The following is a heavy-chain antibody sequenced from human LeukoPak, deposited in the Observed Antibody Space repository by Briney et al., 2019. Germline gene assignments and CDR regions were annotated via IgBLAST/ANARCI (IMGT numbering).Heavy chain of an antibody. V-gene: IGHV4-59*08. Sequence: SETLSLTCTVSGGSISSYYWSWIRQPPGKGLEWIGSIYHSGSTYYNPSLKSRVTISVDTSKNQFSLKLSSVTAADTAVYYCARHVGSELPDYWGQGTLVTVSS. CDR3: ARHVGSELPDY. D-gene: IGHD1-7*01. J-gene: IGHJ4*02. CDR1: GGSISSYY. CDR2: IYHSGST.